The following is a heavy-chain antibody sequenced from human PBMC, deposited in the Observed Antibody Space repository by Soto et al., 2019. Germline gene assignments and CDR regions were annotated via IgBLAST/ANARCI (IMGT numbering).Heavy chain of an antibody. V-gene: IGHV4-39*01. CDR3: ARQPNAYSSSGLHFAH. J-gene: IGHJ4*02. D-gene: IGHD6-13*01. Sequence: QLQLQESGPGLVKPSETLSLTCSVSGGSVSSSRYYWDWVRQPPGKGLEWIGNIYYTGSTYYNPSLKTRVTISVDTSKNQCSLKLNSVTAADTAVYYCARQPNAYSSSGLHFAHWRQGALVTVSS. CDR1: GGSVSSSRYY. CDR2: IYYTGST.